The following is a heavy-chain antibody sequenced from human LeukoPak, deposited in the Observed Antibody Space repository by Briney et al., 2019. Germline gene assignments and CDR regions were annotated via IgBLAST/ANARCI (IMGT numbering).Heavy chain of an antibody. D-gene: IGHD3-3*01. J-gene: IGHJ2*01. CDR1: GDSTNTTYW. CDR3: AGRSGNYWYFDL. CDR2: VFHTGST. V-gene: IGHV4-4*02. Sequence: SETLSLTCAVSGDSTNTTYWWTWVRQSPEKGLEWIGEVFHTGSTFYNPSLRSRVTMSRDASKKQFSPQLTSVTAADTAVYFCAGRSGNYWYFDLWGRGTLVTVSS.